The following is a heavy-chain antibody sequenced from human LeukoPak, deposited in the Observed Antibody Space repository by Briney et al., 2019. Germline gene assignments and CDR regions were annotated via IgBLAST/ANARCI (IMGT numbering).Heavy chain of an antibody. J-gene: IGHJ4*02. CDR3: AREGEIGYDLSDY. CDR1: GYTFTNYY. V-gene: IGHV1-46*01. CDR2: INPSGGST. Sequence: ASVKVSCKASGYTFTNYYMNWVRQAPGQGLEWMGIINPSGGSTSYAQKFQGRVTVTRDTSTSTVYMELSSLGSEDTAMYYCAREGEIGYDLSDYWGQGTLVTVFS. D-gene: IGHD5-12*01.